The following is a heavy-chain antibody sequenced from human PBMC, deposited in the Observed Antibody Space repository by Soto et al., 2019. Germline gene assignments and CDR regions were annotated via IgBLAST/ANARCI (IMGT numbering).Heavy chain of an antibody. CDR2: IYSGGST. CDR1: GFTVSSNY. Sequence: EVQLVESGGGLIQPGGSLRLSCAASGFTVSSNYMSWVRHAPGKGLEWVSVIYSGGSTYYADSVKGRFTISRDNSKNTLYLQMNSLRAEDTAVYYCARDLVVPAANDYYYGMDVWGQGTTVTVSS. D-gene: IGHD2-2*01. CDR3: ARDLVVPAANDYYYGMDV. J-gene: IGHJ6*02. V-gene: IGHV3-53*01.